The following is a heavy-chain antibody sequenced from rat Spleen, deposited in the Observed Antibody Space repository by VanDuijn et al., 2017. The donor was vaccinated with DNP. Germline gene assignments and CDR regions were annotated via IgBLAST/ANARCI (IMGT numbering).Heavy chain of an antibody. CDR1: GFTFSDYG. Sequence: EVQLVESGGGLVQPGRSMKLSCTASGFTFSDYGMAWVLQAPTKGLEWVASITYDGGNAYYRDSVKGRFTISRDNAESSLYLQMNSLKSEDTATYYCATSGYAFDGYPFAYWGQGTLVTVSS. CDR2: ITYDGGNA. D-gene: IGHD1-12*03. J-gene: IGHJ3*01. CDR3: ATSGYAFDGYPFAY. V-gene: IGHV5-20*01.